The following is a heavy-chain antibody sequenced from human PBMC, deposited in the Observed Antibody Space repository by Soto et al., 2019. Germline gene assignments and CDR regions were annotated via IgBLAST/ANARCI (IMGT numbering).Heavy chain of an antibody. CDR2: ISYDGSNK. V-gene: IGHV3-30-3*01. J-gene: IGHJ6*02. Sequence: PGGSLRLSCAASGFTFSSYAMHWVRQAPGKGLEWVAVISYDGSNKYYADSVKGRFTISRDNSKDTLYLQMNSLRAEDTAVYYCARDSGYYGSGSMDVWGQGTTVTVSS. D-gene: IGHD3-10*01. CDR3: ARDSGYYGSGSMDV. CDR1: GFTFSSYA.